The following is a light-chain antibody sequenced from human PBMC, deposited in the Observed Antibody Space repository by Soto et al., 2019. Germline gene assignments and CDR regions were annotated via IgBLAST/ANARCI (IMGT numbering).Light chain of an antibody. J-gene: IGKJ4*01. CDR3: QQSYRTPLT. CDR1: QSISSY. Sequence: DIQMTQSPSSLSASVGDRVTITCRASQSISSYLNWYQQKPGQAPKLLIYAASSLQSGFPSRFSGSGSGTAFTLTISSLQPEDFATYYCQQSYRTPLTFCGGTTVEIK. V-gene: IGKV1-39*01. CDR2: AAS.